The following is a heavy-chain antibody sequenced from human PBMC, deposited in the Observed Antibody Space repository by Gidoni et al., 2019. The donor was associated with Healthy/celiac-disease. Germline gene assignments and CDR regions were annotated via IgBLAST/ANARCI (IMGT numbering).Heavy chain of an antibody. Sequence: QVQLQESGPGLVKPSETLSLTCTVSGGSISSYYWSWIRQPPGKGLEWIGYIYYSGSTNYNPSLKSRVTISVDTSKNQFSLKLSSVTAADTAVYYCAGTRPRGVIMAIDYWGQGTLVTVSS. CDR2: IYYSGST. CDR1: GGSISSYY. CDR3: AGTRPRGVIMAIDY. J-gene: IGHJ4*02. V-gene: IGHV4-59*08. D-gene: IGHD3-10*01.